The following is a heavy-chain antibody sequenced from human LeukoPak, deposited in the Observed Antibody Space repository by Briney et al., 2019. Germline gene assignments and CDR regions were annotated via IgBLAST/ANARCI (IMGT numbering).Heavy chain of an antibody. CDR3: ARDPPRMYYDSSGPRGF. D-gene: IGHD3-22*01. J-gene: IGHJ4*02. Sequence: SETLSLTFSVSRASIDSNSFYWGWIRQPPGKGLEWIGTFYYSGSTYYNPSLKSRVTISVDTSKNQFSLKLSSVTAADTAVYYCARDPPRMYYDSSGPRGFWGQGTLVTVSS. CDR2: FYYSGST. CDR1: RASIDSNSFY. V-gene: IGHV4-39*07.